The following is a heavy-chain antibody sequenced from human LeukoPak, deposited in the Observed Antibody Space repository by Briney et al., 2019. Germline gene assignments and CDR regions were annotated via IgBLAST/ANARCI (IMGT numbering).Heavy chain of an antibody. D-gene: IGHD3-9*01. CDR3: AGDRYFDWKYYFDY. J-gene: IGHJ4*02. Sequence: PSETLSLTCTVSGGSISSSSYYWGWIRQPPGKGLEWIGSIYYSGSTYYNPSLKSRVTISVDTSKNQFSLKLSSVTAADTAVYYCAGDRYFDWKYYFDYWGQGTLVTVSS. CDR2: IYYSGST. CDR1: GGSISSSSYY. V-gene: IGHV4-39*02.